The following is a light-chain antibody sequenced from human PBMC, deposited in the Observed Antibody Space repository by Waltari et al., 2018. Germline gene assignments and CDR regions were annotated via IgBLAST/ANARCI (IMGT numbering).Light chain of an antibody. CDR1: SSDVGTYNY. CDR3: SSYISSSTLEL. J-gene: IGLJ2*01. V-gene: IGLV2-14*03. Sequence: QSALTQPASVSGSPGQSITISCTGTSSDVGTYNYVSWYQQHPGKAPKFMIFDVSIRPAWGSNRFSGSKSGNTASLTISGLQAEDEADYYCSSYISSSTLELFGGGTSLTVL. CDR2: DVS.